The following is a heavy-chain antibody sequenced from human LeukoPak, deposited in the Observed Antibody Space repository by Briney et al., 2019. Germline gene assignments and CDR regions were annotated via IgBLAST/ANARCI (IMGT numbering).Heavy chain of an antibody. CDR1: GYTFTSYG. CDR2: IIPIFGTA. CDR3: ARDGEGGYLFDP. V-gene: IGHV1-69*13. D-gene: IGHD2-21*01. Sequence: GASVKVSCKASGYTFTSYGISWVRQAPGQGLEWMGGIIPIFGTANYAQKFQGRVTITADESTSTAYMELSSLRSEDTAVYYCARDGEGGYLFDPWGQGTLVTVSS. J-gene: IGHJ5*02.